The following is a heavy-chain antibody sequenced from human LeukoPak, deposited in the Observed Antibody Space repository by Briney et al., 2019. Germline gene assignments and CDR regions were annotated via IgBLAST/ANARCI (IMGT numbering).Heavy chain of an antibody. CDR1: GFRFSDYY. CDR3: ARGHYGLDV. Sequence: GGSLRLSCAASGFRFSDYYMSWVRQAPGKGLEWISYIDLSSSTLYYGDSVKGRFTISRDNAKNSVYLQMNSLRAEDTAIYYCARGHYGLDVWGQGTTVTVSS. J-gene: IGHJ6*02. V-gene: IGHV3-11*01. CDR2: IDLSSSTL.